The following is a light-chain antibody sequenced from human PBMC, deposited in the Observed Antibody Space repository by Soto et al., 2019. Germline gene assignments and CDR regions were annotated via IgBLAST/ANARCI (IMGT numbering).Light chain of an antibody. J-gene: IGKJ4*01. V-gene: IGKV3-11*01. CDR3: HQRSSWPLT. CDR2: DAS. Sequence: EIVLTQSPATLSLSPGERATLSCRASQSVGTYLAWHQQKPGQAPRLLLYDASTRATGIPARFSGSGSGTDFTLTISSREPEDFAVYYCHQRSSWPLTFGGGTKVEIK. CDR1: QSVGTY.